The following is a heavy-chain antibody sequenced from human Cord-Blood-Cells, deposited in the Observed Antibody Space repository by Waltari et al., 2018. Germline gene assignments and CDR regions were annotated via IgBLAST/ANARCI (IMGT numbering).Heavy chain of an antibody. CDR3: ARGVKDILTGYESWFDP. CDR2: INHSGST. Sequence: QVQLQQWGAGLLKPSATLSLTCAVYGGSFSGYYWSWIRQPPGKGLEWIGEINHSGSTNCNPSLKSRVTRSVDTSKNQFSLKLSSVTAADTAVYYCARGVKDILTGYESWFDPWGQGTLVTVSS. CDR1: GGSFSGYY. V-gene: IGHV4-34*01. D-gene: IGHD3-9*01. J-gene: IGHJ5*02.